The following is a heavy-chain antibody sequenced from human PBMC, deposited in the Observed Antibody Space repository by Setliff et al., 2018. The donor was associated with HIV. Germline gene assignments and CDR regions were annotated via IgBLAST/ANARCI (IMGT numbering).Heavy chain of an antibody. CDR1: GDTFNNCA. CDR2: MNPNSGNT. D-gene: IGHD3-10*01. CDR3: ARGAYYGSGSYYDSRY. V-gene: IGHV1-8*02. J-gene: IGHJ4*02. Sequence: GASVKVSCKASGDTFNNCAVTWVRQATGQGLEWVGWMNPNSGNTGYAQKFQGRVTLTRNTSISTAYMELSSLRSEDTAVYSCARGAYYGSGSYYDSRYWGQGTLVTVSS.